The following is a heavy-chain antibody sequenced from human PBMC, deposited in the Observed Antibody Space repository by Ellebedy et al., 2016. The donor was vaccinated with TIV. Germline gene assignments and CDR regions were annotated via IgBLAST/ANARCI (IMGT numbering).Heavy chain of an antibody. D-gene: IGHD3-10*01. V-gene: IGHV4-59*01. CDR3: ARREGYYGSGSYYAN. CDR2: IYYSGST. CDR1: GDSIRSYY. J-gene: IGHJ4*02. Sequence: MPSETLSLTCTVSGDSIRSYYWSWIRQPPGKGLEWIGYIYYSGSTNYNPSLKSRVTISIDTSKNQLSLKLSSVTAAETAVYYCARREGYYGSGSYYANWGQGTLVTVSS.